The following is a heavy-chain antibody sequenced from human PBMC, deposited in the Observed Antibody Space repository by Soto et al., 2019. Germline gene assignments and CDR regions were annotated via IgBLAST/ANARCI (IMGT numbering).Heavy chain of an antibody. CDR1: GFTFTSSA. CDR3: AADPFQRDYYYYGMDV. CDR2: IVVGSGNT. Sequence: QMQLVQSGPEVKKPGTSVKVSCKASGFTFTSSAMQWVRQARGQRLEWIGWIVVGSGNTNYAQKFQERVTITRDMSTSTAYMELSSLRSEDTAVYYCAADPFQRDYYYYGMDVWGQGTTVTVSS. J-gene: IGHJ6*02. V-gene: IGHV1-58*02.